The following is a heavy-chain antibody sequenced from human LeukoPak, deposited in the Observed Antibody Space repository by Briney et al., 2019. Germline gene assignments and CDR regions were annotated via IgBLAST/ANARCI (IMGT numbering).Heavy chain of an antibody. V-gene: IGHV3-23*01. CDR3: AKDGITIFGVVSYYYGMDV. Sequence: GGSLRLSCAASGFTFSSYAMSWVRQAPGKGLEWVSAISGSGGSTYYADSVKGRFTISRDNSKNTLYLQMNSLRAEDTAVYYCAKDGITIFGVVSYYYGMDVWGQGTTVTVSS. CDR1: GFTFSSYA. J-gene: IGHJ6*02. CDR2: ISGSGGST. D-gene: IGHD3-3*01.